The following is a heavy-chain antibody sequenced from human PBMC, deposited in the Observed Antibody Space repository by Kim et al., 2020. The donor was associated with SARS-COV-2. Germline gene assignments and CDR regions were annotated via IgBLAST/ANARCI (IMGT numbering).Heavy chain of an antibody. D-gene: IGHD1-26*01. J-gene: IGHJ4*02. V-gene: IGHV1-2*06. Sequence: ASVKVSCKASGYTFTGYYIHWVRQAPGQWLEWMGRINPNNGGTNYAQKFQGRVTMTRDTSISTAYMDLSSLRSDDTAVYYCARVPIVGPTGDFDYWGQGTLVTVSS. CDR1: GYTFTGYY. CDR2: INPNNGGT. CDR3: ARVPIVGPTGDFDY.